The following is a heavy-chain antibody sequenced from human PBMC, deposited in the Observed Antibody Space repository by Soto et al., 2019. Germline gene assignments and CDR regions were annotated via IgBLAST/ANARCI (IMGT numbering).Heavy chain of an antibody. Sequence: GSLRLSCAASGFTFSSYSMNWVRQAPGEGLEWVSSISSSSSYIYYADSVKGRFTISRDNAKNSLYLQMNSLRAEDTAVYYCARVPDSSWYSYYYYYGMDVWGQGTTVTVSS. J-gene: IGHJ6*02. CDR3: ARVPDSSWYSYYYYYGMDV. D-gene: IGHD6-13*01. V-gene: IGHV3-21*01. CDR2: ISSSSSYI. CDR1: GFTFSSYS.